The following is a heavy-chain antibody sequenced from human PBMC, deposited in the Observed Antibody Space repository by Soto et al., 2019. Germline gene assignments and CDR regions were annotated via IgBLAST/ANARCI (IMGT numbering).Heavy chain of an antibody. CDR2: ISGSGGST. CDR1: GFTFSSYA. J-gene: IGHJ4*02. Sequence: PGGSLRLSCAASGFTFSSYAMSWVRQAPGKGLEWVSAISGSGGSTYYADSVKGRFTISRDNSKNTLYLQMNSLRAEDTAVYYCARDHYYDSSGYYGSFDYWGQGTLVTVSS. CDR3: ARDHYYDSSGYYGSFDY. V-gene: IGHV3-23*01. D-gene: IGHD3-22*01.